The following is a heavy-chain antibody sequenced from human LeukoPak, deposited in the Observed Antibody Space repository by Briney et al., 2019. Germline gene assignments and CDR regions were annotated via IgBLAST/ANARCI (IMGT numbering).Heavy chain of an antibody. J-gene: IGHJ4*02. CDR2: IYHSGST. V-gene: IGHV4-30-2*01. CDR1: GGSISSGGYS. CDR3: ARAGGMMVLDY. D-gene: IGHD3-16*01. Sequence: PSETLSLTCAVSGGSISSGGYSWRWIRQPPGRGLEWIGYIYHSGSTYYNPSLKSRVTISVDRSKNQFSLKLSSVTAADTAVYYCARAGGMMVLDYWGQGTLVTVSS.